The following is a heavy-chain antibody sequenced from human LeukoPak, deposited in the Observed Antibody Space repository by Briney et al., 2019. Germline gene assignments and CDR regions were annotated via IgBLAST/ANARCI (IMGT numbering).Heavy chain of an antibody. V-gene: IGHV3-23*01. CDR2: ISGSGGST. Sequence: PGGSLRLSCAASGFTFSTYAMSWVRQAPGKGLEWVSVISGSGGSTYYADSVKGRFTISRDNSKNTLYLQMNSLRAEDTAVYYCAKGPLYYYGSGSYDYWGQGTLVTVSS. CDR3: AKGPLYYYGSGSYDY. CDR1: GFTFSTYA. D-gene: IGHD3-10*01. J-gene: IGHJ4*02.